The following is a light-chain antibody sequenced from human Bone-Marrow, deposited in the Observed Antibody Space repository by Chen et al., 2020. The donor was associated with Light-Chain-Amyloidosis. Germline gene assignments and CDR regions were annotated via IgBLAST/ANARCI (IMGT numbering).Light chain of an antibody. CDR3: QVWDRSSDRPV. CDR1: NIGSTS. CDR2: DDS. V-gene: IGLV3-21*02. Sequence: SYVLTHPSSVSVAPGQTATIACGGNNIGSTSVHWYQQTPGQAPLLVVYDDSDRPSGMPERVSRSNSGNTATPTSRGEESVEEADYYCQVWDRSSDRPVLGGGTKLTVL. J-gene: IGLJ3*02.